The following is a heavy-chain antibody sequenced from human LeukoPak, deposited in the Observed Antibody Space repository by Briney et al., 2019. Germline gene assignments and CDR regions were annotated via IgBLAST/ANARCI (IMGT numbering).Heavy chain of an antibody. CDR2: ISGYNGNT. CDR3: ARVSGGATFYYYYYMDV. V-gene: IGHV1-18*01. D-gene: IGHD1-26*01. J-gene: IGHJ6*03. Sequence: ASVKVSCKASGYIFTNFGISWVRQARGQGLEWMGWISGYNGNTKYVQKFQGRVTMTTDTSTSTAYMELRSLRSDDTAVYYCARVSGGATFYYYYYMDVWGKGTTVTVSS. CDR1: GYIFTNFG.